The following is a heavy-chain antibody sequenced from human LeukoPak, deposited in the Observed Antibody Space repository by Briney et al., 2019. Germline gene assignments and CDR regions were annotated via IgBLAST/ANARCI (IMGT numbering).Heavy chain of an antibody. CDR3: ARGSIAAAGINWFDP. CDR1: GGSFSGYY. V-gene: IGHV4-34*01. J-gene: IGHJ5*02. D-gene: IGHD6-13*01. Sequence: SETLSLTCAVYGGSFSGYYWSWIRQPPGKGLEWIGEINHSGSTNYYPSLKSRVTISVDTSKNQFSLKLSSVTAADTAVYYCARGSIAAAGINWFDPWGQGTLVTVSS. CDR2: INHSGST.